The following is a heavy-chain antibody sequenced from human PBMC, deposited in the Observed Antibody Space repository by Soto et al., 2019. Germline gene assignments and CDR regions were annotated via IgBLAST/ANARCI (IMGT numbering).Heavy chain of an antibody. J-gene: IGHJ4*02. Sequence: PSETLSLTCTVSGGSISRGDYYWSWIRQPPGKGLEWIGYTYYSGSSYYNPPLKSRVTISVDTSKNQLSLKLNSVTAADTAVYYCARDLYNYGYRGLDCWGQGTLVTVSS. CDR2: TYYSGSS. CDR3: ARDLYNYGYRGLDC. D-gene: IGHD5-18*01. V-gene: IGHV4-30-4*01. CDR1: GGSISRGDYY.